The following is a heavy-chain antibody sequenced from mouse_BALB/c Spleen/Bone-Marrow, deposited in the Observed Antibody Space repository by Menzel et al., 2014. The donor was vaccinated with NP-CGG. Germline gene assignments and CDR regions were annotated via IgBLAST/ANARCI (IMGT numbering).Heavy chain of an antibody. V-gene: IGHV1-7*01. D-gene: IGHD1-1*01. J-gene: IGHJ2*01. CDR3: TRGTAAVVAADFDY. Sequence: QVQLKQSGAELAKPGASVKMSCKASGYTFTSYWMHWVKQRPGQGLEWIGYINPSTGYTNYNQRFKDKATLTADKSSSTAYMQLRSLTSEDSAIYYCTRGTAAVVAADFDYWGQGTTLTVSS. CDR1: GYTFTSYW. CDR2: INPSTGYT.